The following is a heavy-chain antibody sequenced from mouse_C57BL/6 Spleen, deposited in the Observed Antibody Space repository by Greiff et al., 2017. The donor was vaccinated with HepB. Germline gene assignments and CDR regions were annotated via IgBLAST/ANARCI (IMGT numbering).Heavy chain of an antibody. V-gene: IGHV1-80*01. CDR2: IYPGDGDT. D-gene: IGHD1-1*01. CDR1: GYAFSSYW. J-gene: IGHJ2*01. CDR3: ARALYYYGSSYYENYFDY. Sequence: QVQLQQSGAELVKPGASVKISCKASGYAFSSYWMNWVKQRPGKGLEWIGQIYPGDGDTNYNGKFKGKATLTADKSSSTAYMQLSSLTSEDSAVYFCARALYYYGSSYYENYFDYWGQGTTLTVSS.